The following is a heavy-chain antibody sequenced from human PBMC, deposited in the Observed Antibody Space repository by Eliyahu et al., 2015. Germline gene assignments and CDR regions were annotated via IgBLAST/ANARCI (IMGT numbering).Heavy chain of an antibody. J-gene: IGHJ4*02. CDR1: GFTFSSFG. V-gene: IGHV3-30*18. D-gene: IGHD1-14*01. Sequence: QVQLVESGGGVVQPGRSLRLXCAASGFTFSSFGMHWVRQGPGKGLEWVAVISYDGSNKYYADSVKGRFTISRDNSKNTLYLQMNSLRAEDTAVYYCAKDRWAVNHPPDYWGQGTLVTVSS. CDR3: AKDRWAVNHPPDY. CDR2: ISYDGSNK.